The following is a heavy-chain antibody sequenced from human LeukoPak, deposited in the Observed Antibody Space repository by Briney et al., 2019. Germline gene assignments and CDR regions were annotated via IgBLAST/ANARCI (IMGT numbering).Heavy chain of an antibody. CDR2: IYHSGST. J-gene: IGHJ4*02. CDR1: GGFISSGGYY. Sequence: PSQTLSLTCTVSGGFISSGGYYWSWIRQPPGKGLEWIEYIYHSGSTYYNPSLKSRVTISVDTSRNQFSLKLSSVTAADTAVYYCARSRDGYRPDYWGQGTLVTVSS. V-gene: IGHV4-30-2*01. D-gene: IGHD5-24*01. CDR3: ARSRDGYRPDY.